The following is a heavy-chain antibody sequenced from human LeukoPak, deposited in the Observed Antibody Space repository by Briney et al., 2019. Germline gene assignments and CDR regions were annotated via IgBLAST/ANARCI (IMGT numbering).Heavy chain of an antibody. D-gene: IGHD3-10*01. Sequence: SQTLSLTCTVSGGSISSYYWSWVRQRPGKGLEWDGYIYYSGSTNYNPSLKSRDTISVDTSKNQFSLKLSSVTAADTAVYYCARLRMVRGVIITFDYWGQGTLVTVSS. J-gene: IGHJ4*02. CDR3: ARLRMVRGVIITFDY. V-gene: IGHV4-59*01. CDR2: IYYSGST. CDR1: GGSISSYY.